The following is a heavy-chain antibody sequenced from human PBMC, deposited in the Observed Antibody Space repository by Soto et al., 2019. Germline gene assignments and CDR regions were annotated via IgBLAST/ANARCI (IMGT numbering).Heavy chain of an antibody. CDR1: GYTFTSYG. CDR2: ISAYNGNT. V-gene: IGHV1-18*01. D-gene: IGHD1-7*01. CDR3: ARAITGTMYYYYYYMDV. Sequence: ASVKVSCKASGYTFTSYGISWVRQAPGQGLEWMGWISAYNGNTNYAQKLQGRVTMTTDTSTSTAYMELRSLRSDDTAVYYCARAITGTMYYYYYYMDVWGKGTTVTVSS. J-gene: IGHJ6*03.